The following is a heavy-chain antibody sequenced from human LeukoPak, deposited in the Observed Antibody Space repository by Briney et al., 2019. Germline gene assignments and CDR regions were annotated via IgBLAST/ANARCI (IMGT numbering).Heavy chain of an antibody. D-gene: IGHD2-2*02. V-gene: IGHV4-34*01. CDR1: GGSFSGYY. Sequence: KSSETLSLTCAVYGGSFSGYYWSWIRQPPGKGLEWIGEINHSGSTNYNPSLKSRVTISVDTSKNQFSLKLSSVTAADTAVYYCARHRVLRYCSSTSCYKTPPYYYYMDVWGKGTTVTVSS. CDR3: ARHRVLRYCSSTSCYKTPPYYYYMDV. CDR2: INHSGST. J-gene: IGHJ6*03.